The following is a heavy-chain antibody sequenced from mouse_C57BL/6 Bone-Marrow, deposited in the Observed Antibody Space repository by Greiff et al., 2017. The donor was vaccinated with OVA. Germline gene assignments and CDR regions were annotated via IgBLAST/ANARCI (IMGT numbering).Heavy chain of an antibody. CDR1: GFSFSDFY. CDR2: SRNKANDYTT. Sequence: EVMLVESGGGLVQSGRSLRLSCATSGFSFSDFYMEWVRQAPGKGLEWIAASRNKANDYTTEYSASVKGRFIISRNTSQSILYLQMNALKAEDTAMYYSARDNYYGSSPFTYWGQGALVTVSA. J-gene: IGHJ3*01. CDR3: ARDNYYGSSPFTY. D-gene: IGHD1-1*01. V-gene: IGHV7-1*01.